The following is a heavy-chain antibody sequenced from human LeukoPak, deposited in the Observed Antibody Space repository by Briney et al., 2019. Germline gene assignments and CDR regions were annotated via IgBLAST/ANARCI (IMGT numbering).Heavy chain of an antibody. Sequence: TGGSLRLSCAASGFTFSSYAMSWVRQAPGKGLEWVSAISGSGGSTYYADSVKGRFTISRDNSKNTLYLQMNSLRAEDTAVYYCAKDGAYDSSGYSTNWGQGTLVTVSS. CDR3: AKDGAYDSSGYSTN. V-gene: IGHV3-23*01. D-gene: IGHD3-22*01. CDR1: GFTFSSYA. CDR2: ISGSGGST. J-gene: IGHJ4*02.